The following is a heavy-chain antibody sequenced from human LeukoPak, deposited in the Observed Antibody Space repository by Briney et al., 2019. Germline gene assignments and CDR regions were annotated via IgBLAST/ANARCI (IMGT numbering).Heavy chain of an antibody. CDR1: GGSLSGAY. J-gene: IGHJ4*02. D-gene: IGHD3-9*01. CDR3: ARGPVRLARPYDF. V-gene: IGHV4-34*01. Sequence: SSETLSLTCTVQGGSLSGAYWTWIHQPPGKGLEWIGEINHTGSTNYNPSFKGRVTMSADTPKNQFSLNLTSVTAADTALYYCARGPVRLARPYDFWGQGTLVTVSS. CDR2: INHTGST.